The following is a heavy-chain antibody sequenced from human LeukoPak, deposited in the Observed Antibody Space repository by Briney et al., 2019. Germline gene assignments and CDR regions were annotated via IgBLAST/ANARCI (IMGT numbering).Heavy chain of an antibody. CDR2: IYHSGST. CDR3: ARASHRSHDTIYGMDV. CDR1: GYSISSGYY. V-gene: IGHV4-38-2*02. D-gene: IGHD3-9*01. Sequence: SETLSLTCTVSGYSISSGYYWGWIRQPPGKGLEWIWSIYHSGSTYYNPSLKSRITISVDTSKNQFSLKLSSVTAADTAVYYCARASHRSHDTIYGMDVWGQGTTVIVSS. J-gene: IGHJ6*02.